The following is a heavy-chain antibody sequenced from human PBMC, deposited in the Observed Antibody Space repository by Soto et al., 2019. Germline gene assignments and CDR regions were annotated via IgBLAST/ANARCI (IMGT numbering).Heavy chain of an antibody. V-gene: IGHV3-23*01. Sequence: GSLRLSCAASGFTFSSHDMSWVRQAPGKGLEWVSGISGSASSTWYADSVKGRFTISRDNSKNTLYLQMNSLRAEDTAVYYCARQPDYYYYYMVVWGKGTTVTVSS. CDR2: ISGSASST. CDR1: GFTFSSHD. D-gene: IGHD5-18*01. J-gene: IGHJ6*03. CDR3: ARQPDYYYYYMVV.